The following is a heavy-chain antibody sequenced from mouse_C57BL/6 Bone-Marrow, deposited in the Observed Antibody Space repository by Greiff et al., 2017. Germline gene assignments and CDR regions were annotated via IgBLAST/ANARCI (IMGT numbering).Heavy chain of an antibody. D-gene: IGHD1-1*01. CDR1: GYAFSSYW. Sequence: VQLQQSGAELVKPGASVKISCKASGYAFSSYWMNWVKQRPGKGLEWIGQIYPGDGDTNYNGKFKGKATMTAEKSSSTAYMQLRSLTSEDSAVYFCARPPYYYGSIYSMDYWCQGTSVPVSS. V-gene: IGHV1-80*01. J-gene: IGHJ4*01. CDR3: ARPPYYYGSIYSMDY. CDR2: IYPGDGDT.